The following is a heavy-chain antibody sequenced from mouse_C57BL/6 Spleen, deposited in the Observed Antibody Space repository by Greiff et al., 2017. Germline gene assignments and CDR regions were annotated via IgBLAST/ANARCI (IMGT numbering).Heavy chain of an antibody. Sequence: QVQLQQSGAELVRPGASVTLSCKASGYTFTDYEMHWVKQTPVHGLEWIGAIDPETGGTAYNQKFKGKAILTADKSSSTAYMGLRSLTSEVSAVYYCTRTGTGGDYWGQGTTLTVSS. D-gene: IGHD4-1*01. CDR2: IDPETGGT. V-gene: IGHV1-15*01. CDR3: TRTGTGGDY. J-gene: IGHJ2*01. CDR1: GYTFTDYE.